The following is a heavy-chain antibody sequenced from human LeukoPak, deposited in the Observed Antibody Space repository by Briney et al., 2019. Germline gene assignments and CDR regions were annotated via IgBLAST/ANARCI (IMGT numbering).Heavy chain of an antibody. D-gene: IGHD4-23*01. J-gene: IGHJ4*02. Sequence: GGSLRLSCAASGFTFSSYAMSWVSQAPGKGLEWVSAISGSGGSTYYADSVKGRFTIYRDNSKNTLYLQMNSLRAEDTAVYYCAKDIAVYGGNVYWGQGTLVTVSS. CDR2: ISGSGGST. CDR3: AKDIAVYGGNVY. CDR1: GFTFSSYA. V-gene: IGHV3-23*01.